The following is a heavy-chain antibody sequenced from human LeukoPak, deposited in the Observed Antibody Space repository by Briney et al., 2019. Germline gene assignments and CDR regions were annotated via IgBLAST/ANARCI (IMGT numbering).Heavy chain of an antibody. Sequence: SETLSLTCTVSGGSISSYYWSWIRQPPGKGLELIGYIYYSGNTNYNPSLKSRVTISVDTSKNQFSLKLSSVTAADTAVYYCARGGAYCSSTSCYPFDYWGQGTLVTVSS. CDR2: IYYSGNT. CDR1: GGSISSYY. V-gene: IGHV4-59*01. J-gene: IGHJ4*02. CDR3: ARGGAYCSSTSCYPFDY. D-gene: IGHD2-2*01.